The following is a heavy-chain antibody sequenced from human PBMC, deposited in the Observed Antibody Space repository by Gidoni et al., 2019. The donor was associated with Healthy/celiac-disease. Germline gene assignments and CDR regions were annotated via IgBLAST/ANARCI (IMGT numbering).Heavy chain of an antibody. CDR3: ARHVYGWLQLSHWYFDL. V-gene: IGHV4-39*01. D-gene: IGHD5-12*01. Sequence: QLQLPESGPGLVKPSETLSLTCTVSGGSISSSSYYWGWIRQPPGKGLEWIGSIYYSGSTYYNPSLKSRVTISVDTSKNQFSLKLSSVTAADTAVYYCARHVYGWLQLSHWYFDLWGRGTLVTVSS. CDR1: GGSISSSSYY. J-gene: IGHJ2*01. CDR2: IYYSGST.